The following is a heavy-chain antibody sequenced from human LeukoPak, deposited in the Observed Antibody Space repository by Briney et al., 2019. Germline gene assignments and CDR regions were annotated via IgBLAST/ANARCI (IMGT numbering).Heavy chain of an antibody. CDR2: IYYSGST. V-gene: IGHV4-59*01. CDR3: ARDRSLGIIDY. Sequence: SETLSLTCIVSGDSISSYYWSWIRQPPGKGLEWIGYIYYSGSTNYNPSLKSRVTISVDASKNHFSLKLSSVTAADTAEYYCARDRSLGIIDYWGQGTLVTVSS. D-gene: IGHD3-16*01. J-gene: IGHJ4*02. CDR1: GDSISSYY.